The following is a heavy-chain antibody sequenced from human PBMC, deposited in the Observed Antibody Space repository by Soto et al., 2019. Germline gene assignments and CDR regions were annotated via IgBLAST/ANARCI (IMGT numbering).Heavy chain of an antibody. CDR3: ARESVPHGGSSNVADY. CDR1: GYTFTSYY. V-gene: IGHV1-46*01. J-gene: IGHJ4*02. CDR2: INPGGGRP. D-gene: IGHD2-15*01. Sequence: QVQLVQSGAEVKRPGASVKVSCTASGYTFTSYYMHWVRQAPGQGPEWVGIINPGGGRPKYAQKCQGRFTMTTDTATNSVYMELSSLQSSDTDVYYCARESVPHGGSSNVADYWGQVTQVIVSS.